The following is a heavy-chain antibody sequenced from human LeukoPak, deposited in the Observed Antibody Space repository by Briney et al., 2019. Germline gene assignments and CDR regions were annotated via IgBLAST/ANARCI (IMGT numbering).Heavy chain of an antibody. V-gene: IGHV4-34*01. J-gene: IGHJ6*03. D-gene: IGHD6-6*01. CDR1: GGSFSGYY. CDR3: ARVLSIAARKGYYYYYHMDV. CDR2: INHSGST. Sequence: SETLSLTCAVYGGSFSGYYWSWIRQPPGKGLEWIGEINHSGSTNYNPSLKSRVTISVDTSKNQFSLKLSSVTAADTAVYYCARVLSIAARKGYYYYYHMDVWGKGTTVTVSS.